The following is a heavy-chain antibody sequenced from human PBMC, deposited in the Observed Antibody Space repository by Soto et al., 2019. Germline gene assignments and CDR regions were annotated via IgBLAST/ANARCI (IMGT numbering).Heavy chain of an antibody. CDR2: MNPNSGNT. Sequence: QVQLVQSGAEVKKPGASVKVSCKASGYTFTSYDINWVRQATGQGLEWMGWMNPNSGNTGYAQKFQGGVTMTRNTSISTADMELSSLRSEDTAVYYCARDMGRGQYYYYGMDVWGQGTTVTVSS. J-gene: IGHJ6*02. V-gene: IGHV1-8*01. D-gene: IGHD3-10*01. CDR3: ARDMGRGQYYYYGMDV. CDR1: GYTFTSYD.